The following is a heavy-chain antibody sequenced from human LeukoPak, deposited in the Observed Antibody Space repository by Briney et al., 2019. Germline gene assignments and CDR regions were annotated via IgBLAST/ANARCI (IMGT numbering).Heavy chain of an antibody. V-gene: IGHV4-59*12. J-gene: IGHJ5*02. CDR1: GGSISSYY. CDR2: IYYSGST. Sequence: SETLSLTCTVSGGSISSYYWSWIRQPPGKGLEWIGYIYYSGSTNYNPSHKSRVTISVDTSKNQFSLKLSSVTAADTAVYYCARGRSYYDSSGYYIRGWFDPWGQGTLVTVSS. CDR3: ARGRSYYDSSGYYIRGWFDP. D-gene: IGHD3-22*01.